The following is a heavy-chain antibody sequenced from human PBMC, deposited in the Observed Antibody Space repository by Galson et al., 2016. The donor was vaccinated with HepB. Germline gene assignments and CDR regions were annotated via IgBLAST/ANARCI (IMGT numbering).Heavy chain of an antibody. Sequence: SVKVSCKASGGTFSSYAISWVRQAPGQGLEWMGGIIPIFGTANYAQKFQGRVTITADKSTSTAYMELSSLRSEDTAVYYCASPYYDFWRGYYPSYYYYGMDVWGKGTTVTVSS. V-gene: IGHV1-69*06. CDR3: ASPYYDFWRGYYPSYYYYGMDV. J-gene: IGHJ6*04. D-gene: IGHD3-3*01. CDR2: IIPIFGTA. CDR1: GGTFSSYA.